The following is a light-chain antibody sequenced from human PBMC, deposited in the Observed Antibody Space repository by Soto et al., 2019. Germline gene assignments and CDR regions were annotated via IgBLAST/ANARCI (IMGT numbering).Light chain of an antibody. V-gene: IGKV1-9*01. J-gene: IGKJ4*01. CDR3: QQLNSYPLT. CDR2: AAS. CDR1: QDIRSY. Sequence: DIQLTQSPSFLSASVGDRVTITCRARQDIRSYLAWYQQKPGKAPELLIYAASTLQTGVPSRFSGSGSGTEFTLTISSLQPEDFATYYCQQLNSYPLTFGGGTKVEIK.